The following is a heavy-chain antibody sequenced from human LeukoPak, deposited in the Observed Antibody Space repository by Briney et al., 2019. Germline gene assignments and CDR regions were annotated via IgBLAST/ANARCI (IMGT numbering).Heavy chain of an antibody. J-gene: IGHJ4*02. V-gene: IGHV1-18*01. CDR1: GYTFTSYG. D-gene: IGHD4-17*01. Sequence: ASVKVSCKASGYTFTSYGISWVRQAPGQGLEWMGWISAYNGNTNYAQKFQGRVTITTDESTSTAYMELSSLRSEDTAVYYCARGGYGDYGGSYYFDYWGQGTLVTVSS. CDR3: ARGGYGDYGGSYYFDY. CDR2: ISAYNGNT.